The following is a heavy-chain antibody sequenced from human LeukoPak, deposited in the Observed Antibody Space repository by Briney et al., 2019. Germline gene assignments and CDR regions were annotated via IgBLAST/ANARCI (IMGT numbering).Heavy chain of an antibody. CDR3: ARDSGSASNDY. D-gene: IGHD1-26*01. Sequence: ASVKVSCKASGYTFTSYAIHWVRQAPGQRLEWMGWISAGNGNTKYSQNFQGRVTFISNTSATTAFMELSSLRSEDAAVYYCARDSGSASNDYWGQGTLVTVSS. V-gene: IGHV1-3*01. CDR2: ISAGNGNT. CDR1: GYTFTSYA. J-gene: IGHJ4*02.